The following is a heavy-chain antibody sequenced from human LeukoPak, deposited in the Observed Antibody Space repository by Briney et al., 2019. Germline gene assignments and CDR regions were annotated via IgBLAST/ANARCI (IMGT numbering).Heavy chain of an antibody. Sequence: PGGSLRLSCGASGLTFSSYAMSWVRQAPGKGLEWVSGILGSGGSTYYADSVKGRFTISRDNSKNTLYLRMSSLRAEDTAVYYCAKDLGKSNYAILTGYFFDHWGQGTLVTVSS. CDR3: AKDLGKSNYAILTGYFFDH. D-gene: IGHD3-9*01. CDR1: GLTFSSYA. CDR2: ILGSGGST. V-gene: IGHV3-23*01. J-gene: IGHJ4*02.